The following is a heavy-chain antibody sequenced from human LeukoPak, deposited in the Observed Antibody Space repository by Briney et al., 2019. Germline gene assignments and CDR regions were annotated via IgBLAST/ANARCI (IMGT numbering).Heavy chain of an antibody. CDR2: IYYSGST. D-gene: IGHD3-10*01. V-gene: IGHV4-39*07. Sequence: SETLSLTCTVSGGSISSSSYYWGWIRQPPGKGLEWIGSIYYSGSTYYNPSLKSRVTISVDTSKNQFSLKLSSVTAADTAVYYCARIHGSGTYYNPQNWFDPWGQGTLVTVST. J-gene: IGHJ5*02. CDR1: GGSISSSSYY. CDR3: ARIHGSGTYYNPQNWFDP.